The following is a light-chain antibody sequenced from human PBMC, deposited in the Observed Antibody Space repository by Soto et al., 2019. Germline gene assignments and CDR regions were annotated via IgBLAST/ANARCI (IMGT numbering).Light chain of an antibody. J-gene: IGKJ1*01. CDR3: QQYNTFPT. CDR1: QNINDW. V-gene: IGKV1-5*03. Sequence: DIQMTQSPSTLSASVGDRVTLTCRASQNINDWLAWYQQKAGKAPKLLIYRASTLDSGVPSRFSGSGSGTEFTITISSLQTDDFATYYCQQYNTFPTFGQGTKVEIK. CDR2: RAS.